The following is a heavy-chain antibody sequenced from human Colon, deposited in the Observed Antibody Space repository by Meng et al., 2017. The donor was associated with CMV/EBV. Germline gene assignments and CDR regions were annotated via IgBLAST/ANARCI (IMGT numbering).Heavy chain of an antibody. CDR2: IRYDGSNT. D-gene: IGHD4-17*01. V-gene: IGHV3-30*02. CDR3: GKDVMATVTGH. CDR1: GFTFSNYG. J-gene: IGHJ4*02. Sequence: GGSLRLSCEGSGFTFSNYGMHWVRQAPGKGLEWVAFIRYDGSNTYYSDSVRGRFTISRDSIKVYLQMNSLRAEDTAVYYCGKDVMATVTGHWGQGTLVTVSS.